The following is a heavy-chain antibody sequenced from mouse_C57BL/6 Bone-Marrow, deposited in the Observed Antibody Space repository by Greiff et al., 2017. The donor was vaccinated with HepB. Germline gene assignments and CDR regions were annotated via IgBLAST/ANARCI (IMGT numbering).Heavy chain of an antibody. V-gene: IGHV3-1*01. CDR3: AREGGNGYDGAWFAY. Sequence: EVKLQESGPGMVKPSQSLSLTCTVTGYSITSGYDWHWIRHFPGNKLEWMGYISYSGSTNYNPSLKSRISITHDTSKNHFFLKLNSVTTEDTATYYCAREGGNGYDGAWFAYWGQGTLVTVSA. CDR2: ISYSGST. J-gene: IGHJ3*01. CDR1: GYSITSGYD. D-gene: IGHD2-2*01.